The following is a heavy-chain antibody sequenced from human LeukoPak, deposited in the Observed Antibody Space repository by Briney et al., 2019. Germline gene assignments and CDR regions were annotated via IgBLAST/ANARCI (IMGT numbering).Heavy chain of an antibody. Sequence: SVKVSCKACGGNISSYAISWVRQAPGQGLEWMGGIIPIFGTANYAQKFQGRVTITADESTSTAYMELSSLRSEDTAVYYCARHRYCSSTSCYHFDYWGQGTLVTVSS. CDR1: GGNISSYA. D-gene: IGHD2-2*01. V-gene: IGHV1-69*13. CDR2: IIPIFGTA. J-gene: IGHJ4*02. CDR3: ARHRYCSSTSCYHFDY.